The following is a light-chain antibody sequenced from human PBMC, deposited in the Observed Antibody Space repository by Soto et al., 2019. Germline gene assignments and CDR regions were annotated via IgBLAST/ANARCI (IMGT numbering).Light chain of an antibody. CDR3: QAYDNSLSGWV. V-gene: IGLV1-40*01. CDR1: SSNIGKDYD. J-gene: IGLJ3*02. CDR2: SNF. Sequence: QSVLTQPPSVSGAPGQGVTISCTGSSSNIGKDYDGHWYQQLPGAAPRLLIYSNFNRPSGVPYRFSGSKSGSSASLVITGLQAEDEADYYCQAYDNSLSGWVFGGGTQLTVL.